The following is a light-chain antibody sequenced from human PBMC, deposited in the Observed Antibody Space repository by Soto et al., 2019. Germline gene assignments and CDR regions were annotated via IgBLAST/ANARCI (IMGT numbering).Light chain of an antibody. CDR2: GAS. V-gene: IGKV3-20*01. Sequence: PSTLSLSPGERAPLSCRASQSVSSTYLAWYQQKPGQAPRLLIYGASSRATGIPDRFSGSGSGTDFTLSISRLEPEDFAVYFCQQYFNSPWTFGQGTKVDIK. CDR1: QSVSSTY. CDR3: QQYFNSPWT. J-gene: IGKJ1*01.